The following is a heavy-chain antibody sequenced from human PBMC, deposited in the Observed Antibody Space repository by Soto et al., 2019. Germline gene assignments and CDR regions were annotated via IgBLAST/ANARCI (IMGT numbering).Heavy chain of an antibody. CDR1: GGSISSYY. Sequence: SETLSLTCTVPGGSISSYYWSWIRQPPGKGLEWIGYIYYSGSTNYNPSLKSRVTISVDTSKNQFSLKLSSVTAADTAVYYCARHGFGGYNTFDYWGQGTLVTVSS. CDR3: ARHGFGGYNTFDY. J-gene: IGHJ4*02. V-gene: IGHV4-59*08. D-gene: IGHD5-12*01. CDR2: IYYSGST.